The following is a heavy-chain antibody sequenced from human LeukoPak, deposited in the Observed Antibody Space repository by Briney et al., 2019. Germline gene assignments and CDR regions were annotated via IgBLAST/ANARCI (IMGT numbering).Heavy chain of an antibody. CDR3: ASVAIFGVVKNYMDV. V-gene: IGHV1-69*05. CDR1: GGTFSSYA. CDR2: IIPILGTA. D-gene: IGHD3-3*01. Sequence: GSSVKVSCKSSGGTFSSYAISWVRQAPGQGLEWMGGIIPILGTANYAQKFQGRVTITTDESTSTAYMELSSLRSEDTAVYYCASVAIFGVVKNYMDVWGKGTTVTVSS. J-gene: IGHJ6*03.